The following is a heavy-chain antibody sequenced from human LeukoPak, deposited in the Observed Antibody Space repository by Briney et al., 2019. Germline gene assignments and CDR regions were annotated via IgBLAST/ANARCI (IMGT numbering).Heavy chain of an antibody. Sequence: GGSLRLSCATSGFIFSSYSMNWARQAPGKGLEWVSYISSSSRTIYYADSAKGRSTISRDNAKNSLYLQMNSLRAEDTAVYYCARDFHVRNYDIGGYSYWGQGTLVTVSS. D-gene: IGHD3-22*01. CDR3: ARDFHVRNYDIGGYSY. CDR2: ISSSSRTI. CDR1: GFIFSSYS. J-gene: IGHJ4*02. V-gene: IGHV3-48*01.